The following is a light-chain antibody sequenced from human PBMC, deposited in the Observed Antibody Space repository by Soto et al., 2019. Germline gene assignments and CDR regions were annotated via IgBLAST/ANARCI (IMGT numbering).Light chain of an antibody. CDR2: EAS. CDR1: QSVSSY. CDR3: QQRSDWPT. V-gene: IGKV3-11*01. J-gene: IGKJ2*01. Sequence: IVLTQSPATLSLSPGERATLSCRASQSVSSYLAWYQQKPGQAPRLLIYEASNRATGIPARFSGSGSGTDFTLTISSLEPEDFAVYYCQQRSDWPTFGQGTKLEIK.